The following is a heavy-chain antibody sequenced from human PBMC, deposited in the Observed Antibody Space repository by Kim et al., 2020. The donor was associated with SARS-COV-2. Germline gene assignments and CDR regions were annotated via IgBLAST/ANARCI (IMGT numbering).Heavy chain of an antibody. CDR2: INHSGST. CDR1: GGTFSGYY. J-gene: IGHJ6*01. V-gene: IGHV4-34*01. D-gene: IGHD3-16*01. Sequence: SETLSLTCAVYGGTFSGYYWAWIRQSPGKGLEWIGEINHSGSTHYNSSLKSRVTISADTSKNQFSLELRNVTAADTGLYVCARDSINMRGGGGLDGWSRGTPVTVSS. CDR3: ARDSINMRGGGGLDG.